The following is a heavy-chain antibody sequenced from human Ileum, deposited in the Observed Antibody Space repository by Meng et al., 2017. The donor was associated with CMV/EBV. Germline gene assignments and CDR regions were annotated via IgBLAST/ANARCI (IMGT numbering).Heavy chain of an antibody. J-gene: IGHJ6*02. Sequence: ASVKVSCKASGYTFTSYGINWVRQAPGQGLELMGWIKPYNGDTHYVQKVQGRVTMTTDTSTSTAYMELRSLRFDDTAIYYCARRDFHPKYTGMDVWGQGTTVTVSS. CDR2: IKPYNGDT. V-gene: IGHV1-18*01. CDR1: GYTFTSYG. CDR3: ARRDFHPKYTGMDV. D-gene: IGHD1-1*01.